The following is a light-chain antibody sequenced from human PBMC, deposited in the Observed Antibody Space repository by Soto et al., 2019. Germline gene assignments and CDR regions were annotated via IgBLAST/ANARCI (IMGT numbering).Light chain of an antibody. CDR2: DAS. CDR3: QLRYNWPPTWT. J-gene: IGKJ1*01. CDR1: QSVSSS. V-gene: IGKV3-11*01. Sequence: EIILTQSPDTLSLSPGERATLSCRASQSVSSSLAWYQQKPGQAPRLLMFDASNRATGIPARFGGSVSGTDSTLTISSLEPEDFAVYYCQLRYNWPPTWTFGQGTKVDI.